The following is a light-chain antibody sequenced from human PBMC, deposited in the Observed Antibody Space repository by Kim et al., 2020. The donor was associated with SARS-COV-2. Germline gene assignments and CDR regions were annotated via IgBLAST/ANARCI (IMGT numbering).Light chain of an antibody. CDR3: QVWDSSSDHPGYV. V-gene: IGLV3-21*04. Sequence: GKTARITCGGNNIGSKSVHWYQQKTGQAPVLVIYYDSDRPSGIPERFSGSNSGNTATLTISRVEAGDEADYYCQVWDSSSDHPGYVFGTGTKVTVL. J-gene: IGLJ1*01. CDR1: NIGSKS. CDR2: YDS.